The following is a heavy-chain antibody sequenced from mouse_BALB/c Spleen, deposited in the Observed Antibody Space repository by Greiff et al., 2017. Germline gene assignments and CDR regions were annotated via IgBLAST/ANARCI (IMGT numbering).Heavy chain of an antibody. Sequence: VQLQQSGPQLVRPGASVKISCKASGYSFTSYWMHWVKQRPGQGLEWIGMIDPSDSETRLNQKFKDKATLTVDKSSSTAYMQLSSPTSEDSAVYYCARSGTMITTGAWFAYWGQGSLVTVS. CDR1: GYSFTSYW. V-gene: IGHV1S127*01. D-gene: IGHD2-4*01. CDR2: IDPSDSET. J-gene: IGHJ3*01. CDR3: ARSGTMITTGAWFAY.